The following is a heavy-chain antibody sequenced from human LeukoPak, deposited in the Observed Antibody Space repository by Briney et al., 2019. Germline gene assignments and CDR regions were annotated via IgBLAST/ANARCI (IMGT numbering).Heavy chain of an antibody. CDR1: GGSISSSNW. CDR2: IYHSGSA. J-gene: IGHJ4*02. Sequence: SVTLSLTCAVSGGSISSSNWWSWVRQPPGKGLEWIGEIYHSGSANYNPSLKSRVTISVDKSKNQFSLKLTSVTAADTAVYYCARVSSGSYYFDYWGQGTLVTVSS. CDR3: ARVSSGSYYFDY. D-gene: IGHD1-26*01. V-gene: IGHV4-4*02.